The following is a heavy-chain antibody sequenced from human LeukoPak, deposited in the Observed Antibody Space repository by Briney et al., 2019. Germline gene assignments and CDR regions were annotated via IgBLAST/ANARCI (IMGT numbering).Heavy chain of an antibody. D-gene: IGHD6-19*01. J-gene: IGHJ4*02. Sequence: GGSLRLSCAASGFTFNSYEMNWVRQAPGKGLDWLSYISSSGTTLYYADSVKGRFTISRDNAKNSLYLQMNSLGAEDTAIYYCARDRGNGWDYWGQGALVTVSS. CDR1: GFTFNSYE. V-gene: IGHV3-48*03. CDR3: ARDRGNGWDY. CDR2: ISSSGTTL.